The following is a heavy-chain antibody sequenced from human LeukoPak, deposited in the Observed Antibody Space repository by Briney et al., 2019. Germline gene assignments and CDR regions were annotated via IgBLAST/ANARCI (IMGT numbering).Heavy chain of an antibody. CDR1: XXSXSSGDYY. Sequence: SXXSXSSGDYYWSWIRQPPGKGLEWIAYMYYSGSTYYNPSLKSRVTMSAYTSKNQLSLKLSSVTAADTAVYYCARPYYYDSRIDPWGQGILVTVSP. CDR3: ARPYYYDSRIDP. J-gene: IGHJ5*02. D-gene: IGHD3-22*01. CDR2: MYYSGST. V-gene: IGHV4-30-4*01.